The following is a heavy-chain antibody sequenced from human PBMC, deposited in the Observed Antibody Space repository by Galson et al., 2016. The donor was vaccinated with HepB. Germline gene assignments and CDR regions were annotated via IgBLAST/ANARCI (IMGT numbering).Heavy chain of an antibody. CDR2: VYFSGST. CDR1: GGSIYGYY. J-gene: IGHJ4*02. CDR3: ARGPGTASAIDEVDF. Sequence: SETLSLTCTVSGGSIYGYYWTWIRQSPGKGLEWIGYVYFSGSTKYNPSLTGRVTISVATSKNQFSLRLNSVTGADSGTYYCARGPGTASAIDEVDFWGQGTLVTVSS. D-gene: IGHD2-2*01. V-gene: IGHV4-59*01.